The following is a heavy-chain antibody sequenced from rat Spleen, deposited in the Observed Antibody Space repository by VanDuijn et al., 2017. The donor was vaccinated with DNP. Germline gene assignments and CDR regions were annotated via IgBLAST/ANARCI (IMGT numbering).Heavy chain of an antibody. CDR3: ARQDYYFNKGGWFAY. Sequence: EVQLVESGGDLVQPGRSLKLSCVASGFTFDYYWMTWIRHIPGKGLEWVASITRGGATTNYRDSVRGRFTISRDDARNTLYLQMNSLTSEDSATYYCARQDYYFNKGGWFAYWGQGTLVTVSS. CDR1: GFTFDYYW. J-gene: IGHJ3*01. D-gene: IGHD1-6*01. V-gene: IGHV5-31*01. CDR2: ITRGGATT.